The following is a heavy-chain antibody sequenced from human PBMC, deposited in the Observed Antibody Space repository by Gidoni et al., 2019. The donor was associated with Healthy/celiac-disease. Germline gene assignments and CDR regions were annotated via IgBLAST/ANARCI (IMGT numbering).Heavy chain of an antibody. CDR1: GFTFSSYS. V-gene: IGHV3-48*02. CDR2: ISSSSSTI. CDR3: ARDPRWVHPDAFDI. Sequence: EVQLVESGGGLVQPGGSLRLSWAASGFTFSSYSMNWVRQAPGKGLGWLSYISSSSSTIYYADSVKGRFTISRDNAKNSLYLQMNSLSDEDTAVYYCARDPRWVHPDAFDIWGQGTMVTVSS. J-gene: IGHJ3*02. D-gene: IGHD1-1*01.